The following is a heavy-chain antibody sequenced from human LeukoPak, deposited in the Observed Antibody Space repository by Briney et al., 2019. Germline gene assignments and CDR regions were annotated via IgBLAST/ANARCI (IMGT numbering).Heavy chain of an antibody. J-gene: IGHJ4*02. CDR2: ISYDGSNK. V-gene: IGHV3-30*18. D-gene: IGHD3-10*01. CDR1: GFTFSSYG. CDR3: AKASPSGSEPGWIGELLSELDY. Sequence: GGSLRLSCAASGFTFSSYGMHWVRQAPGKGLEWVAVISYDGSNKYYADSVKGRFTISRDNSKNTLYLQMNSLRAEDTAVYYCAKASPSGSEPGWIGELLSELDYWGQGTLVTVSS.